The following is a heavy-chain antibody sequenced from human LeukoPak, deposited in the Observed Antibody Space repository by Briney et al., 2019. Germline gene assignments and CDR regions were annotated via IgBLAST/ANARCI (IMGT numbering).Heavy chain of an antibody. V-gene: IGHV4-59*01. CDR3: ARRLGEMATRSDYYYMDV. J-gene: IGHJ6*03. Sequence: PLETLSLTCTVSGGSISSYYWSWIRQPPWKGLEWIGYIYYSGSTNYNPSLKSRVTISVDTSKNQFSLKLSSVTAADTAVYYCARRLGEMATRSDYYYMDVWGKGTTVTVSS. CDR2: IYYSGST. D-gene: IGHD5-24*01. CDR1: GGSISSYY.